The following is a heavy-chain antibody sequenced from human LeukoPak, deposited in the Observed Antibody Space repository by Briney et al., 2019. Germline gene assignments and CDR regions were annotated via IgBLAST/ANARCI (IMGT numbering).Heavy chain of an antibody. J-gene: IGHJ4*02. CDR3: ARDQGDIVVVPAAMMGFFDY. CDR1: GYTFTSYG. CDR2: ISAYNGNT. D-gene: IGHD2-2*01. V-gene: IGHV1-18*01. Sequence: ASVKVSCKASGYTFTSYGISWVRQAPGRGLEWMGWISAYNGNTNYAQKLQGRVTMTTDTSTSTAYMELRSLRSDDTAVYYCARDQGDIVVVPAAMMGFFDYWGQGTLVTVSS.